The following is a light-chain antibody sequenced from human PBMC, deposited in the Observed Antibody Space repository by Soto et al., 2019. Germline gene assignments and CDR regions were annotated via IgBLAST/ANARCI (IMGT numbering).Light chain of an antibody. V-gene: IGKV3-15*01. J-gene: IGKJ1*01. CDR2: AAS. CDR3: QQFNNWPPTWT. Sequence: IVMTQSPATLSVSPGERATLSCRASQSVSSNLAWYQQKPGQPPRLLIYAASTRATGIPARFSGSGSGTEFTLTISSLQSEDFAVYYCQQFNNWPPTWTFGQGTKVDIK. CDR1: QSVSSN.